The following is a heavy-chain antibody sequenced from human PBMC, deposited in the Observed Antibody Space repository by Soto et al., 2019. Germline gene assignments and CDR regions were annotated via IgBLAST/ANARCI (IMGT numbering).Heavy chain of an antibody. CDR1: GFTFSNAW. V-gene: IGHV3-30*18. J-gene: IGHJ6*02. D-gene: IGHD6-6*01. Sequence: GGSLRLSCAASGFTFSNAWMNWVRQAPGKGLEWVADISYDGGDKYYADSVKGRFTISRDNSKNTLYLQMNSLRAEDTAVYYSAKSAARPYYYGMDVRGQGTTVTVSS. CDR3: AKSAARPYYYGMDV. CDR2: ISYDGGDK.